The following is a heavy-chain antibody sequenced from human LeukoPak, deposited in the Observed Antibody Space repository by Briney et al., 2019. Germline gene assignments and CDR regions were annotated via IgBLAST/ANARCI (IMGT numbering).Heavy chain of an antibody. CDR2: IWYDGSNK. D-gene: IGHD2/OR15-2a*01. Sequence: GGSLRLSCTASGFTFSSHWMTWVRQAPGKGLERVALIWYDGSNKYYTDSVKGRLTISRDNSKNTPYLQMNSLRAEDTAIYYCAREGPRGNSQFDYWGQGTLVTVSS. CDR1: GFTFSSHW. J-gene: IGHJ4*02. CDR3: AREGPRGNSQFDY. V-gene: IGHV3-33*08.